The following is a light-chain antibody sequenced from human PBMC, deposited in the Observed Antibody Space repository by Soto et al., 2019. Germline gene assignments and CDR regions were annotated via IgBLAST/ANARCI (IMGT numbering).Light chain of an antibody. CDR3: SSYAGSNTHV. V-gene: IGLV2-8*01. CDR1: SSDVGGYNY. J-gene: IGLJ1*01. CDR2: EVS. Sequence: QSALTQPPSASGSPGQSVTISCTGTSSDVGGYNYVSWYQQHPGKAPKLMIYEVSKQPSGVPDRFSGSKSGNTASLTVSGLQAEDEADYYCSSYAGSNTHVFGTGTKLTVL.